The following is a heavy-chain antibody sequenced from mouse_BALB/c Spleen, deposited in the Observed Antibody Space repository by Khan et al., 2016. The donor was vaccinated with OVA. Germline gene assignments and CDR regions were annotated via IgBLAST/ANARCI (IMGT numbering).Heavy chain of an antibody. D-gene: IGHD2-14*01. CDR1: GFSLSRYN. CDR2: IWGGGGT. CDR3: ARADYRYYGYYAMDY. V-gene: IGHV2-6-4*01. Sequence: QVQLKESGPGLVAPSQSLSITCSVSGFSLSRYNIHWVRQPPGKGLEWLGMIWGGGGTDYNSTLKSRLSIRKDNSKSQVLLKMNSLQTDDTAMYYCARADYRYYGYYAMDYWGQGTSVTVSS. J-gene: IGHJ4*01.